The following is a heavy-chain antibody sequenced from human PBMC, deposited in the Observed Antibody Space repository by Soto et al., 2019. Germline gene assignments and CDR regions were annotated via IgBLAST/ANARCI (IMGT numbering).Heavy chain of an antibody. D-gene: IGHD3-3*01. Sequence: QVQLVQSGAEVKKPGASVKVSCKASGYTFTSYGISWVRQAPGQGLEWMGWISAYNGNTNYAQKLQGRVTMTTATSTSTAYMELRSLRSDDTAVYYCARDRPPYYDFWSGSIGGYYYYGMDVWGQGTTVTVSS. V-gene: IGHV1-18*01. CDR2: ISAYNGNT. J-gene: IGHJ6*02. CDR1: GYTFTSYG. CDR3: ARDRPPYYDFWSGSIGGYYYYGMDV.